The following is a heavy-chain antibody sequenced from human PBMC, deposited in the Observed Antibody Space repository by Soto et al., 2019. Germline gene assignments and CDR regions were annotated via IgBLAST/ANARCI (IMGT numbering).Heavy chain of an antibody. V-gene: IGHV5-51*01. CDR1: GYSFTSNW. J-gene: IGHJ4*02. CDR2: IYPGNSDT. D-gene: IGHD1-20*01. CDR3: ARVTNWNFEY. Sequence: GESLKISCKGSGYSFTSNWIAWVRQMPGKGLEWMGIIYPGNSDTRYSPSFQGQVIISADTSISTAYLQWSSLKASDTAIYYCARVTNWNFEYWGQGILVTVSS.